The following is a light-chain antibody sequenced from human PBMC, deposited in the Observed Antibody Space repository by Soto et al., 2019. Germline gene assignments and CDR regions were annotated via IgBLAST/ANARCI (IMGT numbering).Light chain of an antibody. CDR1: QSISNW. Sequence: DIQVTQSPSTLSVSVGERVTITCRASQSISNWLAWYQQKPGKAPKVLIYKASSLESGVPSRFSGSGSGTEFTLTISSLQTEDFATYYCQQYGANSPWTFGQGTKVEIK. CDR2: KAS. J-gene: IGKJ1*01. CDR3: QQYGANSPWT. V-gene: IGKV1-5*03.